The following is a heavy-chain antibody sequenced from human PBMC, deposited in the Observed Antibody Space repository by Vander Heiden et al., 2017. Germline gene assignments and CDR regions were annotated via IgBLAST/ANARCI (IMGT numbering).Heavy chain of an antibody. CDR1: SNAW. V-gene: IGHV3-15*01. Sequence: SNAWTSWVRQAPGKGLELVGRIKSKTDGGTTDYAAPVKGRFTISRDDSKNTLYLQMNSLKPEDTAVYYCTTESRILMITFGGVIVHTWGQGTLVTVSS. CDR3: TTESRILMITFGGVIVHT. J-gene: IGHJ4*02. D-gene: IGHD3-16*02. CDR2: IKSKTDGGTT.